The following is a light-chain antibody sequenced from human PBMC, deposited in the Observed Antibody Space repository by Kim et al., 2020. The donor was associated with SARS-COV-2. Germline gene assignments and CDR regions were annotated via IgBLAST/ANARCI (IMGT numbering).Light chain of an antibody. Sequence: SVALGQTASITCGGDNIGSKQVHWYQQKAGQAPVLVIYRDSSRPAEIPERFSGSNSGNTATLTVSRAQAGDEADYYCQVWDNNTWVFGAGTQLTVL. J-gene: IGLJ3*02. CDR1: NIGSKQ. CDR2: RDS. CDR3: QVWDNNTWV. V-gene: IGLV3-9*01.